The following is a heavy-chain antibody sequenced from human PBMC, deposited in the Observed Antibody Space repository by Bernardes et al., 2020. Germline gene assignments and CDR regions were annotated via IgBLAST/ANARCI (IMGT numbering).Heavy chain of an antibody. D-gene: IGHD3-3*01. CDR1: GGSISSYY. CDR2: IYYSGST. Sequence: SETLSLTCTVSGGSISSYYWSWIRQPPGKGLEWIGYIYYSGSTNYNPSPKSRVTISVDTSKNQFSLKLSSVTAADTAVYYCARGARVRFLSRYYGMDVWGKGTTVTVSS. V-gene: IGHV4-59*01. J-gene: IGHJ6*04. CDR3: ARGARVRFLSRYYGMDV.